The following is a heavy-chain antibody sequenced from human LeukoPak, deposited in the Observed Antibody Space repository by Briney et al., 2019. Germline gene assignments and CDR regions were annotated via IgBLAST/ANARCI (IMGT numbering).Heavy chain of an antibody. CDR1: GFTFSTSG. Sequence: GGSLRLSCAASGFTFSTSGMHWVRQAPGKGLEWVAVISYDGSNKYYADSVKGRFTISRDNSKNTLYLQMNSLRAEDTAVYYCAKDAAPNKGIAAALAYWGQGTQVTVSS. CDR2: ISYDGSNK. V-gene: IGHV3-30*18. CDR3: AKDAAPNKGIAAALAY. D-gene: IGHD6-13*01. J-gene: IGHJ4*02.